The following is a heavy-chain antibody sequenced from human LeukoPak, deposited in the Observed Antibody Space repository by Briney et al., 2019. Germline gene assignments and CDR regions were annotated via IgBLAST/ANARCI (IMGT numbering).Heavy chain of an antibody. Sequence: ASLKVSCKVSGYSLTDLSMHWVRQAPGKGLEWVGGYDPADGEPMYGQNFQGRVTLTDDRSTDTAYMELSSLRFEDTAVYYCATGLLITEVYYLVYWGQGTLVTVSS. V-gene: IGHV1-24*01. CDR3: ATGLLITEVYYLVY. CDR1: GYSLTDLS. J-gene: IGHJ4*02. D-gene: IGHD1-14*01. CDR2: YDPADGEP.